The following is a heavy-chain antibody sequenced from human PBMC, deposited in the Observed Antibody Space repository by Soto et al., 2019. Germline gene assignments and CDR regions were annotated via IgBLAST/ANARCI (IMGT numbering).Heavy chain of an antibody. CDR2: MSDSGTT. V-gene: IGHV4-59*12. CDR1: GVTINSYY. Sequence: QVQLQESGPRLVKPSETLSLTCNVSGVTINSYYWTWIRQPPGKGLEWIGYMSDSGTTVYNPSLKSGVTISIDASKHQFSLRLNFVTAADTAVYYCAGRGHRMVRDWGQGTLVSVSS. CDR3: AGRGHRMVRD. J-gene: IGHJ1*01. D-gene: IGHD3-10*01.